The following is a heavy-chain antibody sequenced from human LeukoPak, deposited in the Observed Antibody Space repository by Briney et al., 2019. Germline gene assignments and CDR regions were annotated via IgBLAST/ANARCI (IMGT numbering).Heavy chain of an antibody. CDR3: AKSPVAAASSTRNFDL. CDR2: ISGGSTTT. D-gene: IGHD6-13*01. V-gene: IGHV3-23*01. CDR1: GFTFSTYG. Sequence: GSSLRLSCAASGFTFSTYGMHWVRQAPGKGLEWVSSISGGSTTTYYADSVKGRFTISRDNSKNSLYLQMNGLRAEDTAVYYCAKSPVAAASSTRNFDLWGRGTLVTVSS. J-gene: IGHJ2*01.